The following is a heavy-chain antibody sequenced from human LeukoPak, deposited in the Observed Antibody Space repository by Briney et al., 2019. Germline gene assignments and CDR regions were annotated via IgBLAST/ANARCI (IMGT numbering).Heavy chain of an antibody. CDR1: GLTFSSSA. Sequence: GGSLRLSCVASGLTFSSSALSWVRQAPGKGLEWVSAISGSGGSTYYADSVKGRFTISRDNSKNTLYLQMNSLRAEDTAVYYCAKDLACNSTSCYMFDYWGQGTLVTVSS. J-gene: IGHJ4*02. CDR3: AKDLACNSTSCYMFDY. D-gene: IGHD2-2*02. CDR2: ISGSGGST. V-gene: IGHV3-23*01.